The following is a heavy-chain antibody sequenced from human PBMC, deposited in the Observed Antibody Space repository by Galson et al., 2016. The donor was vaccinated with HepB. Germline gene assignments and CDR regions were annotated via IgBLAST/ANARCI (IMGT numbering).Heavy chain of an antibody. D-gene: IGHD5-24*01. CDR1: GYSFTSYW. V-gene: IGHV5-51*01. J-gene: IGHJ4*02. CDR3: ARGMATIFPFDY. Sequence: QSGAEVKKPGESLKISCKGSGYSFTSYWIAWVRQMPGKGLECMGIIYPNDSDIRYSPSFQSQVTIPADKSNSTAYLQWRSLKASDTAMYYCARGMATIFPFDYWGQGTLVTVSS. CDR2: IYPNDSDI.